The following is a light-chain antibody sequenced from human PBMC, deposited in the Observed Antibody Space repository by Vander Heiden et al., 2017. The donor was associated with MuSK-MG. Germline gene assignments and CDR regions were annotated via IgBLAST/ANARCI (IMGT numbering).Light chain of an antibody. V-gene: IGKV1-13*02. Sequence: AIQLTQSPSSLSASVGDRVTITCRASQGISSALAWYQQKPGKAPKLLIYDASSLESGVPSRFSGSGSGTDFTLTISSLQPEDVATYYCQQFNSDPITFGQGTRLEIK. CDR3: QQFNSDPIT. J-gene: IGKJ5*01. CDR1: QGISSA. CDR2: DAS.